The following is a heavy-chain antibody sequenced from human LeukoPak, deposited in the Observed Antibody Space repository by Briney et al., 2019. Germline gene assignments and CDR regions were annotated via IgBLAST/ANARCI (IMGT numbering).Heavy chain of an antibody. CDR3: AREGYDSSGYYAFGY. V-gene: IGHV4-59*12. CDR2: IYYTGAT. Sequence: SETLSLTCTVSGGSISGYFWSCIRQPPGQGLEFIGYIYYTGATLYNPSLKSRVTMSVDTSKHQISLRLSSVTAADTAVYYCAREGYDSSGYYAFGYWGQGTLVTVSS. J-gene: IGHJ4*02. CDR1: GGSISGYF. D-gene: IGHD3-22*01.